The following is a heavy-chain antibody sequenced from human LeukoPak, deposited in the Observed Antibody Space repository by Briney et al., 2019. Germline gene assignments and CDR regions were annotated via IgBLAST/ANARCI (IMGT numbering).Heavy chain of an antibody. CDR2: ISGSGGST. CDR3: GKDLTSWDPACFDY. D-gene: IGHD2-2*01. V-gene: IGHV3-23*01. Sequence: GASLRLSCAASGFTFSSYAMSWVRQAPGKGLEWVSAISGSGGSTYYADSVKGRFTISRDNSKNTLYLQMNSLRAEDTAVYYCGKDLTSWDPACFDYWGQGTLVTVSS. CDR1: GFTFSSYA. J-gene: IGHJ4*02.